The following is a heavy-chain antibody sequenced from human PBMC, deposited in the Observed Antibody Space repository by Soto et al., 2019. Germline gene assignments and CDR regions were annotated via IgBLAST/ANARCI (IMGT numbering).Heavy chain of an antibody. D-gene: IGHD2-15*01. J-gene: IGHJ6*02. CDR1: GFTFRIYA. CDR3: ARGDREDIAVVVGARPGEYGVDV. V-gene: IGHV3-30-3*01. CDR2: ISYDGSNK. Sequence: QVHLVESGGGVVQPGRSLRLSCAASGFTFRIYAMHWVRQAPGKGLECVAVISYDGSNKFYRASVKGRFTISRDNSKNKLYLQINSLRYGDTAVYYCARGDREDIAVVVGARPGEYGVDVWGQGTTVTGSS.